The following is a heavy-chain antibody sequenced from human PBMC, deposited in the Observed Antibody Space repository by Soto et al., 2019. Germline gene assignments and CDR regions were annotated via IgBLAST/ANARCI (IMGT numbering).Heavy chain of an antibody. Sequence: SETLSLTCSVSGGSVSNYYWSWVRQPPGKRLEWIGYIYYTGTHDYNPSLRGRATISVDTSKDQFSLKLTSVTAADTAVYYCARDGDRHSSGLPSFDPWGQGILVTVSS. CDR1: GGSVSNYY. CDR2: IYYTGTH. V-gene: IGHV4-59*02. CDR3: ARDGDRHSSGLPSFDP. J-gene: IGHJ5*02. D-gene: IGHD3-22*01.